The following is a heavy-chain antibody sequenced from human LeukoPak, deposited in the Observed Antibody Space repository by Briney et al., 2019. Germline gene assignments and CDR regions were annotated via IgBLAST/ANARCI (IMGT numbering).Heavy chain of an antibody. J-gene: IGHJ4*02. CDR3: ATDRERDPSVYYLV. Sequence: GGSLRLSCAASGFTFTDYAMSWVRQAPEKGLEWFSTISDNGGETYYADSVKGRFAISRDNSKNTLFLQMNSLRAEDSAVYYCATDRERDPSVYYLVGGQGTLITVSS. D-gene: IGHD3-22*01. V-gene: IGHV3-23*01. CDR1: GFTFTDYA. CDR2: ISDNGGET.